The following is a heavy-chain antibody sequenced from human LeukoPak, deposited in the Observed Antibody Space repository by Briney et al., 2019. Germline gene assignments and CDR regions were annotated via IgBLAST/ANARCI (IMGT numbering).Heavy chain of an antibody. V-gene: IGHV4-59*08. CDR3: ARQNSGARLNV. CDR2: IYYSGST. CDR1: GDSMSSYY. D-gene: IGHD6-25*01. Sequence: SETLSLTCTVSGDSMSSYYWSWIRQPPGQGLEWIGHIYYSGSTDYNPSLKSRLTISVDTSKNQFSLQLSSVTAADTAVYFCARQNSGARLNVWGHRTTVTVSS. J-gene: IGHJ6*02.